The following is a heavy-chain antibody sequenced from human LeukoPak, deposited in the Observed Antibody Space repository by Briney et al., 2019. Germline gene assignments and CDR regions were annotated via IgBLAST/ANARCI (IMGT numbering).Heavy chain of an antibody. D-gene: IGHD3-10*01. J-gene: IGHJ4*02. CDR2: ISSSGSTT. V-gene: IGHV3-48*03. Sequence: GGSLRLSCAVSGFTFSSYEMNWVRQAPGKGLEWVSYISSSGSTTYYADSVKGRFTISRDNAKNSLNLQMNSLRAEDTAVYYCARYGDYWGQGTLVTVSS. CDR3: ARYGDY. CDR1: GFTFSSYE.